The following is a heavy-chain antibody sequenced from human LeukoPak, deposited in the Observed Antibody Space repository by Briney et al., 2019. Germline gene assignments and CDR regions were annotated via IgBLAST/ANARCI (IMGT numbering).Heavy chain of an antibody. CDR2: IYSGGNT. J-gene: IGHJ4*02. V-gene: IGHV3-53*01. CDR3: ARGDSSGYYYFDY. D-gene: IGHD6-19*01. CDR1: GFTVSSNY. Sequence: PGGSLRLSCAASGFTVSSNYMSWVRQAPGKGLEWVSVIYSGGNTYYADSVMGRFTISRDNSKNTLYLQMNSLRAEDTAVYYCARGDSSGYYYFDYWGQGTLVTVSS.